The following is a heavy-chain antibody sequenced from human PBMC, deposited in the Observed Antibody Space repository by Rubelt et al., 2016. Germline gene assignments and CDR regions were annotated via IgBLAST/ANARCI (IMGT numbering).Heavy chain of an antibody. CDR3: ARVTDHYFDY. D-gene: IGHD1-14*01. V-gene: IGHV4-34*01. Sequence: QVQLQQWGAGLLKPSETLSLTCAVYGGSFSGYYWSWIRQPPGTGLEWIGEINHSGSTNYNPSLKSLVTIAVDTSKTQFSLKLSSVTAADTAGYYCARVTDHYFDYWGQGTLVTVSS. J-gene: IGHJ4*02. CDR1: GGSFSGYY. CDR2: INHSGST.